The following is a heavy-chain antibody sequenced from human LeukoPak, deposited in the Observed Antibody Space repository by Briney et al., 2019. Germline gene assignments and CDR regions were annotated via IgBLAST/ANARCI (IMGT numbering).Heavy chain of an antibody. D-gene: IGHD3-3*01. Sequence: GGSLRLSYAASGFTFSSYAMSWVRQAPGKGLEWVSAISGSGGSTYYADSVKGRFTISRDNSKNTLYLLMNSLRAEDTSVYYCAKASRIRFLEWLGLFDYWGQGTLVTVSS. CDR3: AKASRIRFLEWLGLFDY. CDR2: ISGSGGST. V-gene: IGHV3-23*01. J-gene: IGHJ4*02. CDR1: GFTFSSYA.